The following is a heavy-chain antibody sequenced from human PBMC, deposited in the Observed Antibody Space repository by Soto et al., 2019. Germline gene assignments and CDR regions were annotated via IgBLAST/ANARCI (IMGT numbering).Heavy chain of an antibody. CDR2: IIPIFGTA. Sequence: SVKVSCKASGGTFSSYAISWVRQAPGQGLEWMGGIIPIFGTANYAQKFQGRVTITADESTSTAYMELSSLRSEDTAVYYCARDTRGEMATIGYYYYGMDVWGQGTTVTVSS. J-gene: IGHJ6*02. CDR3: ARDTRGEMATIGYYYYGMDV. CDR1: GGTFSSYA. D-gene: IGHD3-16*01. V-gene: IGHV1-69*13.